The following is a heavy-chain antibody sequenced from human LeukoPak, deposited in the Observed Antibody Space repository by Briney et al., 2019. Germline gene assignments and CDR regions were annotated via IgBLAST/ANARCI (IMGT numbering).Heavy chain of an antibody. CDR3: ASGILTGYPYYFDY. J-gene: IGHJ4*02. Sequence: GGSLRLSCAASGFTFSSYWMSWVRQAPGKGLEWVANIKQDGSEKYYVDSVKGRFTISRDNAKNSLYLQMNSLRAEDTAVYYCASGILTGYPYYFDYWGRGTLVTVSS. D-gene: IGHD3-9*01. V-gene: IGHV3-7*01. CDR1: GFTFSSYW. CDR2: IKQDGSEK.